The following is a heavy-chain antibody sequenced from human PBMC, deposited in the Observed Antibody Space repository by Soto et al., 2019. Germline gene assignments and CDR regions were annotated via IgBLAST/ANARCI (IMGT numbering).Heavy chain of an antibody. CDR2: INGGGGNT. Sequence: EVQLLESGGGLVQPGGSLRLSCVASGFTFSSYAMTWVRLAPGKGLEWVSGINGGGGNTYYADSVKGRFTISRDNSKDTLYLQMNSLRAEDTAIYYCANTKYGRDCFDYWGQGTLVTVSS. V-gene: IGHV3-23*01. D-gene: IGHD3-10*01. J-gene: IGHJ4*02. CDR1: GFTFSSYA. CDR3: ANTKYGRDCFDY.